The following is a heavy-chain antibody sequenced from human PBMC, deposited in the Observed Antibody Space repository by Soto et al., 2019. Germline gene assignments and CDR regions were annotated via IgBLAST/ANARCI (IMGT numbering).Heavy chain of an antibody. CDR2: ISYDGSNK. V-gene: IGHV3-30*18. CDR3: AKADNWXTGGAFDI. CDR1: GFTFSSYG. J-gene: IGHJ3*02. Sequence: SLRLSCAASGFTFSSYGXXWVRQAPGKGLEWVAVISYDGSNKYYADSVKGRFTISRDNSKNTLYLQMNSLRAEDTAVYYCAKADNWXTGGAFDIWGQGTXVTVSS. D-gene: IGHD1-20*01.